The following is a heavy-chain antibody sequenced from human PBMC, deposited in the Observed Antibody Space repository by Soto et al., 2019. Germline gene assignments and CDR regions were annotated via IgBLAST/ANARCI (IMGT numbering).Heavy chain of an antibody. D-gene: IGHD3-16*01. J-gene: IGHJ4*02. V-gene: IGHV4-30-4*01. CDR1: GVSINRGDYY. Sequence: QVRLQESGPKLVRPSQTLSLTCSVSGVSINRGDYYWSWIRQSPGRGLEWIGSIYYHGDTNYNPSLGSRVTMYVDTSKKQFFLDLQSVVAADTAVYFCAREGGDLGQVPYYWGQGTLITVSS. CDR3: AREGGDLGQVPYY. CDR2: IYYHGDT.